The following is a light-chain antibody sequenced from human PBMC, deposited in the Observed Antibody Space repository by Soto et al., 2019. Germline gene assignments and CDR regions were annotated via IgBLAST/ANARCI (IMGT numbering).Light chain of an antibody. J-gene: IGLJ2*01. CDR3: QVWDSSSDHVV. CDR2: YDS. V-gene: IGLV3-21*04. Sequence: SYELTQPPSVSVAPGKTARITCGGNNIGRKSVHWYQQKPGQAPVPVIYYDSDRPSGIPERFSGSNSGNTATLTISRVEAGDEADYYCQVWDSSSDHVVFGGGTKRTVL. CDR1: NIGRKS.